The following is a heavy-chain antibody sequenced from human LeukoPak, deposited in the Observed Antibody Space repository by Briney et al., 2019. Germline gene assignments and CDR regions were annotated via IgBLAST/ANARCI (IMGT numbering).Heavy chain of an antibody. CDR3: ARHHDYGDYGCFDY. J-gene: IGHJ4*02. V-gene: IGHV5-51*01. D-gene: IGHD4-17*01. CDR2: IYPGDSDT. Sequence: GESLKISCEGSGYSFTTYWIGWVRQMPGKGLEWMGIIYPGDSDTRYSPSSQGQVTISADKSIRTAYLQWSSLKASDTAIYYCARHHDYGDYGCFDYWGQGTLVTVSS. CDR1: GYSFTTYW.